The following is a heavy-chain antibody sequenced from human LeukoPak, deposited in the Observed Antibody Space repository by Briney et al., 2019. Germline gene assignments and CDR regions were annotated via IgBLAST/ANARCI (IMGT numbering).Heavy chain of an antibody. CDR3: ARASLNSEFDY. Sequence: GRSLRLSCAASGFTFDDYALYWVRQAPGEGLERVSGISWNSGTIGYADSVKGRFTISRDNAKNSLYLQMNSLRAEDTALYYCARASLNSEFDYWGQGTLVTVSS. CDR1: GFTFDDYA. J-gene: IGHJ4*02. CDR2: ISWNSGTI. D-gene: IGHD4-23*01. V-gene: IGHV3-9*01.